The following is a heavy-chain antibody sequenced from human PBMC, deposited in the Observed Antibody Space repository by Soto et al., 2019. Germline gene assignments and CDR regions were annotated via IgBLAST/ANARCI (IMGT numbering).Heavy chain of an antibody. J-gene: IGHJ6*02. CDR3: ARLKAGHGSGYYAPSYYYGMDV. CDR2: IDPSASYT. CDR1: GDRFTSYW. V-gene: IGHV5-10-1*01. D-gene: IGHD3-3*01. Sequence: EYLKSAFKGVGDRFTSYWISWVRQMPGKGLEGMGRIDPSASYTNYSPSFQGHVTISADKSISTAYLQWSSLKASDTAMYYCARLKAGHGSGYYAPSYYYGMDVWGQGTTVTVS.